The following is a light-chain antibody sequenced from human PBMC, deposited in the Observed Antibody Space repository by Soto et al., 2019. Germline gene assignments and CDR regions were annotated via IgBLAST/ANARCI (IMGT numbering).Light chain of an antibody. CDR3: QQYNNWPPIT. V-gene: IGKV3-15*01. CDR1: QSVSNN. Sequence: EIMMTQSPATLSVSPGERATLSCRASQSVSNNLAWYQQKPGQAPRLLIYYASTRATGIPARFSGSGSGTEFTITISSLQSEDFALYYWQQYNNWPPITFGQGTRLEIK. CDR2: YAS. J-gene: IGKJ5*01.